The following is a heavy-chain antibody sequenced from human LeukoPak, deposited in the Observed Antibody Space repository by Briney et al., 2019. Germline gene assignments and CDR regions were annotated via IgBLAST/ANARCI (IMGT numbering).Heavy chain of an antibody. CDR1: GYTFTGYY. D-gene: IGHD6-13*01. Sequence: GASVKVSCKASGYTFTGYYMQWVRQAPGQGLEWMGWINPNSGGTNYAQKFQGRVTMTRDTSISTAYMELSRLRSDDTAVYYCARGVRTYSSSWYPFDYWGQGTLVTVSS. J-gene: IGHJ4*02. V-gene: IGHV1-2*02. CDR3: ARGVRTYSSSWYPFDY. CDR2: INPNSGGT.